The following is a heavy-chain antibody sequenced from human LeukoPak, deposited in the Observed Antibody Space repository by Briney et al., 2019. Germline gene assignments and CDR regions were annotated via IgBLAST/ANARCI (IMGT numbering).Heavy chain of an antibody. CDR2: ISSSSSYI. Sequence: PGGSLRLSCAASGFTFSSYSMNWVRQAPGKGLEWVSSISSSSSYIYYADSVKGRFAISRDNAKNSLYLQMNSLRAEETALYYRARGXXXXGLXXXXXXQGXLVXVSS. CDR1: GFTFSSYS. CDR3: ARGXXXXGLXXXX. D-gene: IGHD3-16*01. J-gene: IGHJ4*02. V-gene: IGHV3-21*01.